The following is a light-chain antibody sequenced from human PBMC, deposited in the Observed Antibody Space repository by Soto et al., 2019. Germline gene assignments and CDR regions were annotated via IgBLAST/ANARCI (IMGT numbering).Light chain of an antibody. J-gene: IGLJ1*01. V-gene: IGLV2-11*01. Sequence: QSALTQPRSVSASPGQSVTISCTGTSSDVGGHNYVSWYQQHPGKAPKLMISSVNKRPSGIPDRFSGSKSGNTASLTISGLQPEDEVDYYCCSYAGSYTYVFGTGTKLTVL. CDR1: SSDVGGHNY. CDR2: SVN. CDR3: CSYAGSYTYV.